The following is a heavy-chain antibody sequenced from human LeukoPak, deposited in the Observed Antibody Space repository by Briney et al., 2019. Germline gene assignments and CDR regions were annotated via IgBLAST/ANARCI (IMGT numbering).Heavy chain of an antibody. D-gene: IGHD6-19*01. CDR1: GYSFLSYD. CDR2: MSPSSGDT. CDR3: ARGEPPNSSGWYWFDP. J-gene: IGHJ5*02. Sequence: SVNVSCKASGYSFLSYDINWVRQATGQGLEWMGWMSPSSGDTGFAQKFQGRVTMTRNTSISTVYMELSSLRSEDTAVYYCARGEPPNSSGWYWFDPWGQGNLVTVSS. V-gene: IGHV1-8*01.